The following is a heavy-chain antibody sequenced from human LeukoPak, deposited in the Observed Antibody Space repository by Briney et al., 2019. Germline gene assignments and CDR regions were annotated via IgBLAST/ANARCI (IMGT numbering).Heavy chain of an antibody. D-gene: IGHD6-13*01. V-gene: IGHV3-48*03. CDR1: GFTFRSYE. CDR2: LSSSGSAF. CDR3: AKDIKIAAAGTYYFDY. J-gene: IGHJ4*02. Sequence: PGGSLTLSCEDSGFTFRSYEMNWVRQAPGKGLEWIAYLSSSGSAFSYADSVKGRFTISRDNSKNTLYLQMNSLRAEDTAVYYCAKDIKIAAAGTYYFDYWGQGTLVTVSS.